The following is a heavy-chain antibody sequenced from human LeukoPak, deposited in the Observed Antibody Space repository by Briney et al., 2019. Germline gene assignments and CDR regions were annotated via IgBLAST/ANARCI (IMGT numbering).Heavy chain of an antibody. V-gene: IGHV3-9*01. Sequence: GRSLRLSCAASGFTFDDYAMHWVRQAPGKGLEWVSGINWNSGSIGYADSVKGRFTISRDNAKNSLYLQMNSLRAEDTALYYCAKDVVAAAGNALPWYYFDYWGQGTLVTVSS. CDR3: AKDVVAAAGNALPWYYFDY. J-gene: IGHJ4*02. CDR1: GFTFDDYA. D-gene: IGHD6-13*01. CDR2: INWNSGSI.